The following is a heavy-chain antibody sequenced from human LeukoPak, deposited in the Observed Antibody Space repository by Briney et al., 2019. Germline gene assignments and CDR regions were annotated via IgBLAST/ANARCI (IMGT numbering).Heavy chain of an antibody. J-gene: IGHJ6*02. Sequence: GGSLRLSCAASGFTLSSYAMHWVRQAPGKGLEWVAVISYDGSNKYYADSVKGRFTISRDNSKNTLYLQMNSLRAEDTAVYYCARGSTGTRYYYYGMDVWGQGTTVTVSS. D-gene: IGHD1-1*01. V-gene: IGHV3-30-3*01. CDR3: ARGSTGTRYYYYGMDV. CDR2: ISYDGSNK. CDR1: GFTLSSYA.